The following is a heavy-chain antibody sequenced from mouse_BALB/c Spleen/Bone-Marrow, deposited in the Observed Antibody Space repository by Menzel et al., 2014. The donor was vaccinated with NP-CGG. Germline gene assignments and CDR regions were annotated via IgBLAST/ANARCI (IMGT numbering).Heavy chain of an antibody. CDR3: ARPGYYGYQNV. Sequence: EVQVVESGGGLVQPGGSLKLSCAASGFDFSRYWMTWVRQAPGKGLEWIGEINPDSRTINYTPSLKDKFIISRDNAKNTLYLQMGKVRSEDTALYYCARPGYYGYQNVWGAGTTVTVSS. V-gene: IGHV4-1*02. J-gene: IGHJ1*01. CDR2: INPDSRTI. D-gene: IGHD1-2*01. CDR1: GFDFSRYW.